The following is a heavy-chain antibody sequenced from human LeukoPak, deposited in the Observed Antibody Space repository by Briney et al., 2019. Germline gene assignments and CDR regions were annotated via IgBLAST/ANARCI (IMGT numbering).Heavy chain of an antibody. J-gene: IGHJ4*02. CDR1: GFTFSKYW. CDR3: ARVESGACSSSRCRNIDF. CDR2: INTDGSDT. Sequence: GGSLRLSCAGSGFTFSKYWLHWVRQAPGKGLVWVSRINTDGSDTSYADFVKGRFTISRDNAKNTLYLQMSSLRAEDTAVYYCARVESGACSSSRCRNIDFWGQGTLVTVSS. D-gene: IGHD2-2*01. V-gene: IGHV3-74*01.